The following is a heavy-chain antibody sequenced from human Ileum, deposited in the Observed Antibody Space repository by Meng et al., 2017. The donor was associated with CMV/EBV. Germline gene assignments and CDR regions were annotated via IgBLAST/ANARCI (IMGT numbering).Heavy chain of an antibody. CDR1: GLTFSSHA. V-gene: IGHV3-23*01. J-gene: IGHJ4*02. CDR3: ARDVGYTVTAPFDY. D-gene: IGHD4-11*01. CDR2: ISAVGPAT. Sequence: FGLTFSSHAMSWVRQIPGKRPEWVAGISAVGPATYYADSVKGRFTISRDNSNNTLFLQMNGLRGDDTAVYYCARDVGYTVTAPFDYWGQGSVVTVSS.